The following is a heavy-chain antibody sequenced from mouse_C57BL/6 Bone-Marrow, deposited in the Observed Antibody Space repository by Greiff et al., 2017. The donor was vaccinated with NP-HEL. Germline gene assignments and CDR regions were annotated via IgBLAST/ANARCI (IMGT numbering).Heavy chain of an antibody. J-gene: IGHJ4*01. V-gene: IGHV2-9-1*01. Sequence: VKLLESGPGLVAPSQSLSITCTVSGFSFTSYAISWVRQPPGKGLEWLGVIWTGGGTNYNSALKSRLSISKDNSKSQVFLKMNSLQTDDTARYYCARTPEAMVTYYAMDYWGQGTSVTVSS. D-gene: IGHD2-2*01. CDR2: IWTGGGT. CDR3: ARTPEAMVTYYAMDY. CDR1: GFSFTSYA.